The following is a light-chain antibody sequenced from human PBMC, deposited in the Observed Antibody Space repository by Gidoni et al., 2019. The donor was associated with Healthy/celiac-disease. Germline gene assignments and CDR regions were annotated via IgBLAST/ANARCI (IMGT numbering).Light chain of an antibody. J-gene: IGKJ4*01. CDR3: QQSYSIPLT. V-gene: IGKV1-39*01. CDR1: QSISSY. Sequence: DIQMTQRPSSLSASVGDRVTTTCRASQSISSYLNWYQRKPGKAPKLLIYAASSLQSGVPARFSGSGSGTDVTLTISSLQPEDFATYYCQQSYSIPLTFGGGTKVEIK. CDR2: AAS.